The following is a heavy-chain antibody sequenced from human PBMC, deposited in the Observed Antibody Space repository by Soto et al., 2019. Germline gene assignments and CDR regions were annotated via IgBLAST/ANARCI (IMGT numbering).Heavy chain of an antibody. CDR2: ISWNSGSI. Sequence: GGSLRLSCAASGFTFDDYAMHWVRQAPGKGLEWVSGISWNSGSIGYADSVKGRFTISRDNAKNSLYLQMNSLRAEDTALYYCAKDIRGEEWVFGDAFDIWGQGTMVTVSS. J-gene: IGHJ3*02. V-gene: IGHV3-9*01. D-gene: IGHD3-3*01. CDR1: GFTFDDYA. CDR3: AKDIRGEEWVFGDAFDI.